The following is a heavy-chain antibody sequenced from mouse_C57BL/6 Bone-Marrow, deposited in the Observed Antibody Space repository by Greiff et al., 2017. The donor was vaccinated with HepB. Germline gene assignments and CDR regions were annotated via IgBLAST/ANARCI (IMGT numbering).Heavy chain of an antibody. D-gene: IGHD2-3*01. Sequence: EVHLVESGGGLVKPGGSLKLSCAASGFTFSDYGMHWVRQAPEKGLEWVAYISSGSSTIYYADTVKGRFTISRDNAKNTLFLQMTSLRSEDTAMYYCARPRWLLRGYWYFDVWGTGTTVTVSS. CDR3: ARPRWLLRGYWYFDV. CDR1: GFTFSDYG. CDR2: ISSGSSTI. V-gene: IGHV5-17*01. J-gene: IGHJ1*03.